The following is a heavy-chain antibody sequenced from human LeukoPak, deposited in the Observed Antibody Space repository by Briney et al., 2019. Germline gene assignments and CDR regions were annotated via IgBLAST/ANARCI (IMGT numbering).Heavy chain of an antibody. J-gene: IGHJ3*02. D-gene: IGHD6-13*01. V-gene: IGHV4-39*01. CDR3: ARIAAAGNDAFDI. Sequence: SETLSLTCTVSGGSISSSTYYWGWIRQPPGRGLEWIGSIYYSGSTYYNPSLKSRVTISVDTSKNQFSLKLSSVTAADTAVYYCARIAAAGNDAFDIWGQGTMVTVSS. CDR2: IYYSGST. CDR1: GGSISSSTYY.